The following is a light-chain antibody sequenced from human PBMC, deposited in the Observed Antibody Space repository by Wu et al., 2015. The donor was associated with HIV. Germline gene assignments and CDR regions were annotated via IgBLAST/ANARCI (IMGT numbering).Light chain of an antibody. J-gene: IGKJ2*03. CDR1: QGITNS. Sequence: DIQMTQSPSSLSASVGDRVTITCRASQGITNSLAWYQQKPGKPPKLLLYAASRLESGVPSRFSGSGSGTDYTLTISSLQSEDLATYYCQQYYSAPYSFGQGTKLEIK. CDR2: AAS. V-gene: IGKV1-NL1*01. CDR3: QQYYSAPYS.